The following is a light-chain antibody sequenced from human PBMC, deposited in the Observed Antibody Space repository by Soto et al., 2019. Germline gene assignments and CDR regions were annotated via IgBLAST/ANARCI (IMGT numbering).Light chain of an antibody. CDR1: SSNIGAGYD. CDR2: ANI. V-gene: IGLV1-40*01. J-gene: IGLJ2*01. CDR3: QSYDNSLSVYVV. Sequence: QSVLTQPPSVSGAPGQRVTISCTGSSSNIGAGYDVHWYQQLPGTAPKLLIYANINRPSGVPDRFSGSKSDTSASLAITGLQAEDEADYYCQSYDNSLSVYVVFGGGTKSPS.